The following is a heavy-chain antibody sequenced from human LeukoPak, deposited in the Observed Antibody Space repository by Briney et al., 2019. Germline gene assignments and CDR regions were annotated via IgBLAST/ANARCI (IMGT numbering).Heavy chain of an antibody. J-gene: IGHJ4*02. CDR3: AIEWN. Sequence: GGSLRLSCVASGFTFRTDWMSWVRQAPGKGPEWVASIKDDGSEIYYVDSVRGRFTISRDNAKNSLYLQMNSLRAEDTAVYYCAIEWNWGQGSLVTVSS. CDR1: GFTFRTDW. CDR2: IKDDGSEI. V-gene: IGHV3-7*01.